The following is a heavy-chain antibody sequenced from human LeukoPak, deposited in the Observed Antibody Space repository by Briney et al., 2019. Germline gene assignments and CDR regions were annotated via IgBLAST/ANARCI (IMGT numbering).Heavy chain of an antibody. D-gene: IGHD4-17*01. V-gene: IGHV1-46*01. J-gene: IGHJ4*02. CDR3: ATDTADYGDYYY. CDR2: INPSGGST. Sequence: ASVKGSCKASGHTFTSYFMHWVRQAPGQGLDWMGIINPSGGSTSYAQKFQGRVTKTRDTSTSTVYMELSSLRSEDTAVYYCATDTADYGDYYYCGQGTLVTVSS. CDR1: GHTFTSYF.